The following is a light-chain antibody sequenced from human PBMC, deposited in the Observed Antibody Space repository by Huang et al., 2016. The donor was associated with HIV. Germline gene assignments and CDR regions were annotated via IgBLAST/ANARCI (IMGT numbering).Light chain of an antibody. J-gene: IGKJ4*01. CDR1: QNVNTD. V-gene: IGKV3-15*01. CDR3: QQYNNWPPLT. CDR2: GAS. Sequence: EVVITQSPAILSVSPGERATLSCRASQNVNTDLAWHKHNPGQAPRLLIYGASTRATGIPARFSGNGSETEFTLTISSLQSEDFAIYYCQQYNNWPPLTFGGGTKVEIK.